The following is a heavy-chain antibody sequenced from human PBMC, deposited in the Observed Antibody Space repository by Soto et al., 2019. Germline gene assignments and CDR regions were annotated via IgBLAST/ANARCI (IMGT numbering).Heavy chain of an antibody. Sequence: GGSLRLSCAASGFSVSDYAIAWVRQAPGKGLEWVSYLSGSETMRQADSVKGRFTISRDNSKNTVYLQMNNLRVEDTALYYCTKSPRVATVFRWGLDPWGQGTLVTVSS. J-gene: IGHJ5*02. V-gene: IGHV3-23*01. CDR1: GFSVSDYA. CDR3: TKSPRVATVFRWGLDP. CDR2: LSGSETM. D-gene: IGHD5-12*01.